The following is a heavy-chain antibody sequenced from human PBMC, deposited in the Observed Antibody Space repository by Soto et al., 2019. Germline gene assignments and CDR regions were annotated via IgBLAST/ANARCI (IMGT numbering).Heavy chain of an antibody. D-gene: IGHD3-16*02. Sequence: GGSLRLSCAASGFTFSSYWMHWVRQAPGKGLVWVSRINSDGSSTSYADSVKGRFTISRDNAKNTLYLQMNSLRAEDTAVYYCARDGDLGELSLFVAFDIWGQGTMVTVSS. CDR1: GFTFSSYW. V-gene: IGHV3-74*01. J-gene: IGHJ3*02. CDR3: ARDGDLGELSLFVAFDI. CDR2: INSDGSST.